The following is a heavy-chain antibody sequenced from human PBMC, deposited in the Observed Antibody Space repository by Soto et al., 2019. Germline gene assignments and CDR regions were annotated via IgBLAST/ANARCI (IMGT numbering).Heavy chain of an antibody. CDR1: GYTFTGYY. J-gene: IGHJ6*02. CDR2: INPNSGGT. V-gene: IGHV1-2*04. CDR3: ARDLHGGTGYYGMDV. Sequence: QVQLVQSGAEVKKPGASVKVSCKASGYTFTGYYMHWVRQAPGQGLEWMGWINPNSGGTNYAQKFQGWVTMTRDTSISTAYMELSRLRSDDTVVYYCARDLHGGTGYYGMDVWGQGTTVTVSS. D-gene: IGHD1-1*01.